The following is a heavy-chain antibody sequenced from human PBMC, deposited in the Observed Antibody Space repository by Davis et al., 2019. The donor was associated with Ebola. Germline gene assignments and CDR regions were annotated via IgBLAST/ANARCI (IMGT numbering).Heavy chain of an antibody. CDR1: GFTFSSYG. CDR3: ARASWEPVDY. J-gene: IGHJ4*02. CDR2: IWYEGSNK. D-gene: IGHD1-26*01. Sequence: GESLKISCAASGFTFSSYGMHWVRQAPGKGLEWVAVIWYEGSNKYYADSVKGRFTISRDNAKNSLYLQMNSLRAEDTAVYYCARASWEPVDYWGQGALVTVSS. V-gene: IGHV3-33*01.